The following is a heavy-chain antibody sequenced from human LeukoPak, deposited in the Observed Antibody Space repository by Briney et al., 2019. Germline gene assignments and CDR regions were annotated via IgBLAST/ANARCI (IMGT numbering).Heavy chain of an antibody. CDR1: GFIFSSYA. V-gene: IGHV3-64D*06. D-gene: IGHD3-10*01. Sequence: GGSLRLSCSASGFIFSSYAMHWVRQAPGKELEYVSAISNNGGGTYYADSVKGRFTISRDNSKNTLYLQMSSLRAEDTAVYYFENASVFCCGWGCFGNYGGGGPLVTVSS. CDR2: ISNNGGGT. J-gene: IGHJ4*02. CDR3: ENASVFCCGWGCFGNY.